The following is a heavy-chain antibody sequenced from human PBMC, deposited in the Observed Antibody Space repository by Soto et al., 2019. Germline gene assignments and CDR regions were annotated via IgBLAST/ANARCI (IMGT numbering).Heavy chain of an antibody. CDR2: IYFSGST. J-gene: IGHJ4*02. CDR3: ARHRAVAGLAY. V-gene: IGHV4-39*01. D-gene: IGHD6-19*01. CDR1: GDSVNSDNYY. Sequence: SETLSLTCDVFGDSVNSDNYYWTWIRQPPGKDLERIGNIYFSGSTYYNPSLNSRVTLSIDTSKNHFSLKLTSVTAADTAMYYCARHRAVAGLAYWGQGTLVTVSS.